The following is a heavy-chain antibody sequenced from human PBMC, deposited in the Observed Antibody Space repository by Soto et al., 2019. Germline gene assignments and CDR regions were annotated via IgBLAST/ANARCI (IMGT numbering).Heavy chain of an antibody. CDR1: GFMFNNSA. CDR3: ARAKAVVIATLDI. J-gene: IGHJ3*02. V-gene: IGHV3-23*01. D-gene: IGHD2-21*01. CDR2: VSDNGGSRGGT. Sequence: GGSLRLSCKASGFMFNNSAMTWVRQAPGQGLQWVASVSDNGGSRGGTYYADSVKGRFTISRDNSKNTLYLQLDSLTGADTAVYYCARAKAVVIATLDIWGQGTMVTVSS.